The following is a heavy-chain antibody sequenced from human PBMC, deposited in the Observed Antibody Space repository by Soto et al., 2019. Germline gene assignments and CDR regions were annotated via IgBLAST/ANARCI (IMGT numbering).Heavy chain of an antibody. D-gene: IGHD3-22*01. CDR3: ARVLPYYYDSSGYYLVSDYFDY. CDR2: IYYSGST. J-gene: IGHJ4*02. V-gene: IGHV4-61*01. CDR1: GGSVSSGSYY. Sequence: PSETLSLTCTVSGGSVSSGSYYWSWIRQPPGKGLERIGYIYYSGSTNYNPSLKSRVTISVDTSKNQFSLKLSSVTAADTAVYYCARVLPYYYDSSGYYLVSDYFDYWGQGTLVTVSS.